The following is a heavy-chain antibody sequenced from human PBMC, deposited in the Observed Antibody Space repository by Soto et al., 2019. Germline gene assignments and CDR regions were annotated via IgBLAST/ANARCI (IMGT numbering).Heavy chain of an antibody. J-gene: IGHJ6*02. CDR1: GFPFRDYA. V-gene: IGHV3-33*01. Sequence: QVQLVESGGGVVQPGRSQRLSCAASGFPFRDYAFHWVRQPPGKGLEWVAVLSYDGSEKYYGDSVKGRFTISRDNAKNMLYLQLSSLRAEDTAVYYCARGQLVNPGYYYGMDIWGQGTTVTVSS. D-gene: IGHD3-22*01. CDR3: ARGQLVNPGYYYGMDI. CDR2: LSYDGSEK.